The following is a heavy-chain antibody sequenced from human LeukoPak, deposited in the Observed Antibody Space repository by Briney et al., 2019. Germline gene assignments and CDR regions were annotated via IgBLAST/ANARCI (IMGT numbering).Heavy chain of an antibody. Sequence: SETLSLTCTVSGGSVSSSRYYWGWIREPPGKGLDWIAIIYYSGSTYYDPSLRSRVTISVDTSKNQFSLKLNSVTAADTAVYYCARQGGSYYTPFDSWGQGTLVTVSS. J-gene: IGHJ4*02. CDR3: ARQGGSYYTPFDS. D-gene: IGHD1-26*01. CDR2: IYYSGST. V-gene: IGHV4-39*01. CDR1: GGSVSSSRYY.